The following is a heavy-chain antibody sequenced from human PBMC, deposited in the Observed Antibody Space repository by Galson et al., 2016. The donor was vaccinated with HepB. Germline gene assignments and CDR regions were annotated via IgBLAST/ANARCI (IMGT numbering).Heavy chain of an antibody. V-gene: IGHV3-23*01. J-gene: IGHJ5*02. CDR3: ARDAHDSSGYFEDWFDP. Sequence: SLRLSCAASGFTFSNYAMSWVRQAPGKGLEWVSVIGGSGGSTNYADSVKGRFTISRDNSKNTLYLQMNSLRVEDTAIYYCARDAHDSSGYFEDWFDPWGQGTLVTVSS. D-gene: IGHD6-19*01. CDR2: IGGSGGST. CDR1: GFTFSNYA.